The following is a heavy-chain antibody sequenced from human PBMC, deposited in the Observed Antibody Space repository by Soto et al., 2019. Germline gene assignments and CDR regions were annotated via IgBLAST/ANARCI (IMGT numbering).Heavy chain of an antibody. V-gene: IGHV3-74*01. Sequence: EVQLVESGGGLVQHGGSLRLSCAASGFTFSSYWMHWVRQAPGKGLVWVSRINSDGSSTSYADSVKGRCTISRDNAKNTLYLQMNSLRAEDTAVYYCASQEVYYYDRSGYAFDIRGQGTMFTGSS. CDR3: ASQEVYYYDRSGYAFDI. CDR1: GFTFSSYW. D-gene: IGHD3-22*01. J-gene: IGHJ3*02. CDR2: INSDGSST.